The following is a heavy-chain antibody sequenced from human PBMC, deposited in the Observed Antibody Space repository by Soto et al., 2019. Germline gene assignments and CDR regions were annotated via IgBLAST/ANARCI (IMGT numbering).Heavy chain of an antibody. J-gene: IGHJ6*02. D-gene: IGHD2-2*01. CDR1: GGTFGSYA. CDR2: IIPIPGKA. CDR3: ERSPGSSTIFYIYYYYYYGMAV. Sequence: QVQLVQSGAEVKKPGSSVKVSCKASGGTFGSYAISWVRQAPGQGLEWMGGIIPIPGKANYAQKFQGRVTIAADESTSTSYMELSSLKYEDTAVYYCERSPGSSTIFYIYYYYYYGMAVWGQGTTVTVSS. V-gene: IGHV1-69*01.